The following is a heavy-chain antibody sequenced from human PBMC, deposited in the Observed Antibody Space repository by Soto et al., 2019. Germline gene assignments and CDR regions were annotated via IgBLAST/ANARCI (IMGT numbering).Heavy chain of an antibody. CDR1: GGSISSYY. CDR3: ARQGFGPLHGLVDV. CDR2: VHHSWGS. Sequence: SETLSLTCTVSGGSISSYYWSWFRQSPGKRMEWIGYVHHSWGSSYNPSLQSRVATSLDTSKSQFSLKVTSVTATDTAVYYCARQGFGPLHGLVDVWGQGTTVTVSS. J-gene: IGHJ6*02. V-gene: IGHV4-59*08. D-gene: IGHD3-10*01.